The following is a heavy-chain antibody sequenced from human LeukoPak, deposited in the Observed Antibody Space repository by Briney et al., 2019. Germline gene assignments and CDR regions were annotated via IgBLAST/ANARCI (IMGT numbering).Heavy chain of an antibody. CDR3: TTDPEIYIVATTWFDP. CDR1: GFTFSNAW. Sequence: GGSLRLSCAASGFTFSNAWMSWVRQAPGKGLERVGRIKSKTDGGTTDYAAPVKGRFTISRDDSKNTLYLQMNSLKTEDTAVYYCTTDPEIYIVATTWFDPWGQGTLVTVSS. V-gene: IGHV3-15*01. J-gene: IGHJ5*02. D-gene: IGHD5-12*01. CDR2: IKSKTDGGTT.